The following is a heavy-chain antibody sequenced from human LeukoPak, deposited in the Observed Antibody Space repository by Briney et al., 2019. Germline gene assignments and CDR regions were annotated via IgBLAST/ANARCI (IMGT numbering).Heavy chain of an antibody. V-gene: IGHV3-23*01. D-gene: IGHD5-18*01. Sequence: GGSLRLSCEASGFTFGSHAMYWVRQAPGKGLEWVAGIFGSGGSPHYADPVKGRFTISRDNSRNTVYLQVNSLRAEDAAVYYCGKTTVGYSSGQKPAWPVDYWGQGTLVTVSS. CDR3: GKTTVGYSSGQKPAWPVDY. CDR1: GFTFGSHA. CDR2: IFGSGGSP. J-gene: IGHJ4*02.